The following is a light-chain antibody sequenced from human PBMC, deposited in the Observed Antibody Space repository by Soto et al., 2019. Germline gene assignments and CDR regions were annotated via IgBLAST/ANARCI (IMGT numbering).Light chain of an antibody. J-gene: IGKJ5*01. CDR3: QQYTNWPPNT. Sequence: EIVMTQSPATLSVSPGERATLSCRASQSVSSNLAWYQQKPGQAPRLLIYGASTRAGGVPARFSGGGSGTEFTLTITSLQSEDFAVYYCQQYTNWPPNTFGQGTRLEI. CDR1: QSVSSN. V-gene: IGKV3-15*01. CDR2: GAS.